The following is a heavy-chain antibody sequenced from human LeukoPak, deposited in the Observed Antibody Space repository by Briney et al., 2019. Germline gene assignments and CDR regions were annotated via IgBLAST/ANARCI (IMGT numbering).Heavy chain of an antibody. CDR3: AKIYSSGVYAFDI. CDR1: GFTFSSYW. Sequence: PGGSLRLSCAASGFTFSSYWMHWVRQPPGKGLVWVSRINSDGSSTSYADSVKGRFTISSDNAKNTLYLQMNSLRAEDTAVYYCAKIYSSGVYAFDIWGQGTMVTVSS. D-gene: IGHD6-25*01. V-gene: IGHV3-74*01. CDR2: INSDGSST. J-gene: IGHJ3*02.